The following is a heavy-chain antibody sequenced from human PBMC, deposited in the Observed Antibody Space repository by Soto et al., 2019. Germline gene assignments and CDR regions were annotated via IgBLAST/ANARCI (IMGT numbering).Heavy chain of an antibody. D-gene: IGHD4-17*01. CDR2: INAGNGNT. V-gene: IGHV1-3*01. J-gene: IGHJ5*02. CDR3: ARSLFHPYGDYVPYWFDP. CDR1: GSTFTSYA. Sequence: RASVKVSCKASGSTFTSYAMHWVRQAPGQRLEWMGWINAGNGNTKYSQKFQGRVTITRDTAASTAYMELSSLSSEDTAVYYCARSLFHPYGDYVPYWFDPRGQGTLVTVSS.